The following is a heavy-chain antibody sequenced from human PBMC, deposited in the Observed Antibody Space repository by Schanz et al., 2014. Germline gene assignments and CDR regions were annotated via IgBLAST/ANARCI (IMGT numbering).Heavy chain of an antibody. Sequence: QVQLVQSGAEVKKPGASVKVSCKASGYTFSDYYIHWVRQAPGQGLEWMGWINPNTGGTNFAQKFQGWVTVTRDTSISTVYMELSRVTYEDTAVYYCARDDRAYYYGMDVCGRGTTVTVSS. J-gene: IGHJ6*02. D-gene: IGHD3-22*01. CDR1: GYTFSDYY. CDR3: ARDDRAYYYGMDV. CDR2: INPNTGGT. V-gene: IGHV1-2*04.